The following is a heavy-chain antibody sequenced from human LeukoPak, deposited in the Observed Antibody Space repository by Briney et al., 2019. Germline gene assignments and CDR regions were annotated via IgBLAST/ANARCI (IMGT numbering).Heavy chain of an antibody. J-gene: IGHJ5*02. CDR1: GGSISSSSYY. D-gene: IGHD3-3*01. CDR3: ARDRYYDFWSGYLFGWFDP. V-gene: IGHV4-39*07. Sequence: SETLSLTCTVSGGSISSSSYYWGWIRQPPGKGLEWIGSIYYSGSTYYNPSLKSRVTISVDTSKNQFSLKLSSVTAADTAVYYCARDRYYDFWSGYLFGWFDPWGQGTLVTVSS. CDR2: IYYSGST.